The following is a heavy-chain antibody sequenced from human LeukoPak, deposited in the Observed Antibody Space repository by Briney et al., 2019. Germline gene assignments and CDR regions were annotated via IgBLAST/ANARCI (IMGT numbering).Heavy chain of an antibody. V-gene: IGHV4-39*07. Sequence: PSETLSLTCSVSGGSITKNGYYWGWIRQSPETGLEWIGSMHYSGSTYYNPSLNSRVTISVDTSKNQFSLKLSSVTAADTAVYYCARALGSSWFRVDYWGQGTLVTVSS. CDR3: ARALGSSWFRVDY. J-gene: IGHJ4*02. CDR2: MHYSGST. D-gene: IGHD6-13*01. CDR1: GGSITKNGYY.